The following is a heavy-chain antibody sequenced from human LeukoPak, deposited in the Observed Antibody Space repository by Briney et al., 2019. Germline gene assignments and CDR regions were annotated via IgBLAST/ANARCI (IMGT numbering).Heavy chain of an antibody. J-gene: IGHJ6*02. CDR1: GFTFSSYA. CDR2: ISGSGGST. Sequence: PGGSLRLSCAASGFTFSSYAMSWVRQAPGKGLEWVSAISGSGGSTYYADSVKGRFTISRDNSKNTLYLQMNSLRAEDTAVYYCAKGNYDFWSGYSHYYYYYGMDVWGQGTTVTVSS. D-gene: IGHD3-3*01. V-gene: IGHV3-23*01. CDR3: AKGNYDFWSGYSHYYYYYGMDV.